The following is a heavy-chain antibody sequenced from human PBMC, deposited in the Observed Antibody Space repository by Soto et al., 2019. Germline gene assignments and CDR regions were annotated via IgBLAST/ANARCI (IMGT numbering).Heavy chain of an antibody. V-gene: IGHV3-30*18. D-gene: IGHD6-25*01. CDR1: GFTFSSYG. Sequence: QVQLVESGGGVGQPGRSLRLSCAASGFTFSSYGIHWVRQAPGKGLEWVAVISFDGNNKYYADSVKGRFTISRDNSKNTLYLQMNSLRAEDTAVYYCAKDRRPNYYYGMDVWGQGTTVTVSS. CDR2: ISFDGNNK. J-gene: IGHJ6*02. CDR3: AKDRRPNYYYGMDV.